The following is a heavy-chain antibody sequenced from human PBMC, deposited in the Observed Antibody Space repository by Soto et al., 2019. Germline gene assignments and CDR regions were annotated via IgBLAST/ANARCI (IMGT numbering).Heavy chain of an antibody. V-gene: IGHV1-2*02. CDR2: LKPDNGGT. CDR3: ARDLCPLGSGSPCPTFGMDL. Sequence: ASSLKVSCKASGYTFTGHYMHWVRQVSGRRLEFLGWLKPDNGGTYYAPKFQGRVTFTRDTSKTTAYMEMSGLQSDDTAVYFCARDLCPLGSGSPCPTFGMDLWGQGTTVTVSS. J-gene: IGHJ6*02. CDR1: GYTFTGHY. D-gene: IGHD3-10*01.